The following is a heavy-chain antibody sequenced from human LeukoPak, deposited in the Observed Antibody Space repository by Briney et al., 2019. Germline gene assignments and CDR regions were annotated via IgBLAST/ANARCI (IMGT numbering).Heavy chain of an antibody. D-gene: IGHD3-22*01. Sequence: GGSLRLSCAASGFTFSNSAMSWVRQAPGVGLEWVSAIDGGGGRTWHADSVRGRFTISRDNSKNTLFMQMNSLRAEDTAVYYCAKDFYDSSGSRYDYWGQGTLVTVSS. CDR3: AKDFYDSSGSRYDY. CDR2: IDGGGGRT. V-gene: IGHV3-23*01. J-gene: IGHJ4*02. CDR1: GFTFSNSA.